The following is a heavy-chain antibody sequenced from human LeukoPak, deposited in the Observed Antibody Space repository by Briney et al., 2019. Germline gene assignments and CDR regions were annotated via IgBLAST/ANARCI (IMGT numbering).Heavy chain of an antibody. CDR2: IRYDGNNK. J-gene: IGHJ4*02. CDR1: GFTFGSYG. V-gene: IGHV3-30*02. D-gene: IGHD1-26*01. Sequence: GGSLRLSCAASGFTFGSYGMHWVRQAPGKGLEWVAFIRYDGNNKYYADSLKGRFTISRDNSKNTLYLQMNSLRAEDTAVYYCAKQFWGKESIILGATGNFDYWGQGTLVTVSS. CDR3: AKQFWGKESIILGATGNFDY.